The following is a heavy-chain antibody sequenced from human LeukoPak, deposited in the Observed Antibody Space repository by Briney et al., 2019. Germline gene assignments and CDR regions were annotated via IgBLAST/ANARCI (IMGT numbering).Heavy chain of an antibody. D-gene: IGHD2-21*01. Sequence: SETLSLTCTVSGGSINSYYWSWVRQPPGKRMEWIGYIHYTGSTNYNPSLESRVTISVDTSKNQISLKVNSVTAADTAVYHCARGVWSHGYWGQGILVTVSS. CDR2: IHYTGST. V-gene: IGHV4-59*01. CDR1: GGSINSYY. J-gene: IGHJ4*02. CDR3: ARGVWSHGY.